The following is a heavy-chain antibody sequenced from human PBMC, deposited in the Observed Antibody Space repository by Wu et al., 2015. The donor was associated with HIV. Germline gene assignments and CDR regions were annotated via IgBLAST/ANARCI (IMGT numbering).Heavy chain of an antibody. D-gene: IGHD6-13*01. CDR1: GGTFSSYA. J-gene: IGHJ4*02. Sequence: QVQLVXSGAEVKKPGSSVKVSCKASGGTFSSYAISWVRQAPGQGLEWMGGIIPIFGTANYAQKFQGRVTITADESTSTAYMELSSLRSEDTAVYYCARDPLLYSSSWYYFDYWGQGTLVTVSS. V-gene: IGHV1-69*12. CDR3: ARDPLLYSSSWYYFDY. CDR2: IIPIFGTA.